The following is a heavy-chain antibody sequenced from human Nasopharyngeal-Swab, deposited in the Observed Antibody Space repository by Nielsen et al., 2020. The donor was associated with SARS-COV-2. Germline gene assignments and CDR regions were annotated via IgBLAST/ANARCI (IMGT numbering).Heavy chain of an antibody. D-gene: IGHD3-16*01. V-gene: IGHV3-64D*06. J-gene: IGHJ3*02. Sequence: GESLKIPCAASGFTFSLYAMHWVRQAPGKGLEYVSTINDYEDRLYYADSVKGRFTIYRDNSKNTLYLQMSSLRAEDTALYWCVKDRRGKYAFDIWGQGTMVTVSS. CDR3: VKDRRGKYAFDI. CDR2: INDYEDRL. CDR1: GFTFSLYA.